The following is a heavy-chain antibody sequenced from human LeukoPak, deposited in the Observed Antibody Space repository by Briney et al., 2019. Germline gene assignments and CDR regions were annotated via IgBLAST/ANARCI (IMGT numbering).Heavy chain of an antibody. Sequence: SETLSFTCAVYGGSFSGYYWSWIRQPPGKGLEWIGEINHSGSTNYNPSLKSRVALSVDTSKNQFSLNLSSVTAADTAVYYCASSYDSSGYYPSGYWGQGTLVTVSS. CDR1: GGSFSGYY. D-gene: IGHD3-22*01. V-gene: IGHV4-34*01. CDR2: INHSGST. CDR3: ASSYDSSGYYPSGY. J-gene: IGHJ4*02.